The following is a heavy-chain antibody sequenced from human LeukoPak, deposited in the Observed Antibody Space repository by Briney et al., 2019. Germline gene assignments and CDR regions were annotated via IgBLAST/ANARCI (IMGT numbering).Heavy chain of an antibody. Sequence: GGSLRLSCAASEFTFSSYWMSWVRQAPGKGLEWVANIKQDGSEKNYVDSVKGRFTISRDNAKNSLYLQMNSLRAEDTAVYYCAYDFWSGYYQDYWGQGTLVTVSS. CDR2: IKQDGSEK. V-gene: IGHV3-7*03. D-gene: IGHD3-3*01. J-gene: IGHJ4*02. CDR3: AYDFWSGYYQDY. CDR1: EFTFSSYW.